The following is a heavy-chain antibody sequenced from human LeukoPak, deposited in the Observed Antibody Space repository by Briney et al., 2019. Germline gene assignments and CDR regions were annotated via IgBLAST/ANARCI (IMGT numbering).Heavy chain of an antibody. CDR1: GYTFTSYD. CDR3: ARDRVHDSSGYYYTGDY. Sequence: GASVKVSCKASGYTFTSYDINWVRQATGQGLEWMGWMNPNSGNTGYAQKFQGRVTITADKSTSTAYMELSSLRSEDTAVYYCARDRVHDSSGYYYTGDYWGQGTLVTVSS. J-gene: IGHJ4*02. D-gene: IGHD3-22*01. V-gene: IGHV1-8*01. CDR2: MNPNSGNT.